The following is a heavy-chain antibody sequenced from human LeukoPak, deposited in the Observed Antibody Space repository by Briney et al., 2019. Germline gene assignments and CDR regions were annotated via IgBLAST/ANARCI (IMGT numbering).Heavy chain of an antibody. V-gene: IGHV3-48*03. D-gene: IGHD6-13*01. CDR3: ARDASYSSSWYSANYYYYYMDV. CDR2: ISSSGSTI. J-gene: IGHJ6*03. CDR1: GFTFSSYE. Sequence: PGGSLRLSCAASGFTFSSYEMNWVRQAPGKGLEWVSYISSSGSTIYYADSVKGRFTISRDNAKNSLYLQMNSLRAEDTAVYYCARDASYSSSWYSANYYYYYMDVWGKGTTVTVSS.